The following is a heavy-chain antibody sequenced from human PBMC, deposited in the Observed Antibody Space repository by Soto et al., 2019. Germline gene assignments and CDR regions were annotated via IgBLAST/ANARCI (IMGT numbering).Heavy chain of an antibody. CDR1: GFTFSNYW. CDR2: IRQDGNEN. J-gene: IGHJ4*02. Sequence: EVQLVESGGGLVQPGGSLRLSCAASGFTFSNYWMSWVREAPGKGLEWLATIRQDGNENYYVESVKGGFTASRDNPRNSFYLQMNSLRAEDTAVYYCARDHIDGWKFDYCGRGTLVTVSS. V-gene: IGHV3-7*01. D-gene: IGHD6-19*01. CDR3: ARDHIDGWKFDY.